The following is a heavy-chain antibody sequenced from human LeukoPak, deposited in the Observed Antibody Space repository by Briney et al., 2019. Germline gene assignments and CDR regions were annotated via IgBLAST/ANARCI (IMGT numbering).Heavy chain of an antibody. CDR1: GGSISSGNYY. CDR2: LHTSGST. V-gene: IGHV4-61*02. Sequence: SQTLSLTXTVSGGSISSGNYYWSWVRQPAGKGLQWIGRLHTSGSTNYNPSLGSRVTISVDTSENQFSLKLRSMTAADTAVYYCARDRGGIVGDTNAFDIWGQGTMVTVSS. D-gene: IGHD1-26*01. CDR3: ARDRGGIVGDTNAFDI. J-gene: IGHJ3*02.